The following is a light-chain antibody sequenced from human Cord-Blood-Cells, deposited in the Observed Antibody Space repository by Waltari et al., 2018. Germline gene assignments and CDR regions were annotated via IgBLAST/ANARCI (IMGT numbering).Light chain of an antibody. J-gene: IGKJ1*01. V-gene: IGKV1-27*01. Sequence: DIQMTQSPSSLSASVGDRVTITCRASQGISNYLAWYQQKPGKVPKLLIYAASTLQSGVPSRFSGSGSGTDFTPTISSLQPADVATYYCQKYNSAPWTFGQGTKVEIK. CDR1: QGISNY. CDR2: AAS. CDR3: QKYNSAPWT.